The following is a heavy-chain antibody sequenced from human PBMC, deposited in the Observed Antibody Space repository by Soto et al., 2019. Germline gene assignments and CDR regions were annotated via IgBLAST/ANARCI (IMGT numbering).Heavy chain of an antibody. CDR1: GFTFSSYG. V-gene: IGHV3-30*18. D-gene: IGHD1-1*01. CDR2: IAYDGSNI. Sequence: QVQLVESGGGVVQPGRSLRLSCAASGFTFSSYGMHWVRQAPGKGLEWVAVIAYDGSNIYYADSVKGRFTISRDNSKNTQYLKMTRLRHENTAVYYCAKDGRCGDYCYGMDVWGQGTTVTVSS. J-gene: IGHJ6*02. CDR3: AKDGRCGDYCYGMDV.